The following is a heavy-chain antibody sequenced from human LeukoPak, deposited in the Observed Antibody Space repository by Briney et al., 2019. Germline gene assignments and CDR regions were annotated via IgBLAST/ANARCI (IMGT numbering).Heavy chain of an antibody. J-gene: IGHJ4*02. Sequence: SETLSLTRAVSGYSMSSGYYWGWIRQPPGKGLEWIGSIYHSGSTYYNPSLKSRVTISVDTSKNQFSLKLTSVTAADTAVYYCARLNDYGGNAGDYWGQATLVTVSS. V-gene: IGHV4-38-2*01. D-gene: IGHD4-23*01. CDR1: GYSMSSGYY. CDR3: ARLNDYGGNAGDY. CDR2: IYHSGST.